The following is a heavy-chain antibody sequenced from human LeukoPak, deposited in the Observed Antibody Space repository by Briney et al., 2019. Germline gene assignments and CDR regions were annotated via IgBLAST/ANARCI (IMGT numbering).Heavy chain of an antibody. CDR2: INPSGGST. J-gene: IGHJ5*02. V-gene: IGHV1-46*01. D-gene: IGHD3-22*01. CDR1: GYTFTSYY. CDR3: ARDGDSSGYYGGSWFDP. Sequence: ASVKVSCKASGYTFTSYYMHWVRQAPGQGLEWMGIINPSGGSTSYAQKFQGRVTMTRDTSTSTVYMELSSLRSEDTAVYYCARDGDSSGYYGGSWFDPWGQGTLVTVSS.